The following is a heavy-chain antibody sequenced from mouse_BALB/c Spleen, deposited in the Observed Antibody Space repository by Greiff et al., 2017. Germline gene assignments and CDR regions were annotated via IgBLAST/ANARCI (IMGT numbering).Heavy chain of an antibody. Sequence: VQLQQSGAELVKPGASVKLSCTASGFKIKDTYMHWVKQRPEQGLEWIGRIDPANGNTKYDPKFQGKATLTADTSSNTAYLQLSSLTSEDTAGYYCARSMITVGWYFDVWGAGTTVTVSS. CDR2: IDPANGNT. CDR3: ARSMITVGWYFDV. V-gene: IGHV14-3*02. D-gene: IGHD2-4*01. J-gene: IGHJ1*01. CDR1: GFKIKDTY.